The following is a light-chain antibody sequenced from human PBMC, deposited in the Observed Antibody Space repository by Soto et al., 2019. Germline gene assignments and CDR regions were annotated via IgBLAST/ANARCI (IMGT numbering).Light chain of an antibody. V-gene: IGKV3-15*01. J-gene: IGKJ1*01. CDR2: GAY. Sequence: EKVMTQSPATLSVSPGERVTLSCRASQSVATNLAWYQQKPGQAPRLLISGAYIRATGIPDRFIGSGSGTEFTLTITSLQSEDVAVYYCQHYNDLPLTFGKGTKVEIK. CDR3: QHYNDLPLT. CDR1: QSVATN.